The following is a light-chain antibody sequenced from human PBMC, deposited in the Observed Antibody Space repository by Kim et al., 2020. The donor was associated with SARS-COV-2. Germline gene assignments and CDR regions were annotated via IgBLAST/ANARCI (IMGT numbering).Light chain of an antibody. Sequence: QSVLTQPASVSGSPGQSITISCTGTSSDVGSYNLVSWYQQHPGKAPKLMIYDVSKRPSGVSNRFSGSKSGNTASLTISGLQAEDEADYYCSSYTSSSTLVFGGGTQLTVL. V-gene: IGLV2-14*02. CDR1: SSDVGSYNL. CDR2: DVS. CDR3: SSYTSSSTLV. J-gene: IGLJ2*01.